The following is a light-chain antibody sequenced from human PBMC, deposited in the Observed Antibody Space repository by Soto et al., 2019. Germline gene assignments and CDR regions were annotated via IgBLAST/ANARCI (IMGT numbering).Light chain of an antibody. V-gene: IGLV4-69*01. Sequence: QSVLTQSPSASASLGASVKLTCTLSSGHSSYAIAWHQKQPGKGPRYLMDLNNDGSHTKGDGIPDRFSGSRSGADRYLIISSLQSEDEADYYCQTWGTGFQFFGGGTQLTVL. J-gene: IGLJ7*01. CDR1: SGHSSYA. CDR3: QTWGTGFQF. CDR2: LNNDGSH.